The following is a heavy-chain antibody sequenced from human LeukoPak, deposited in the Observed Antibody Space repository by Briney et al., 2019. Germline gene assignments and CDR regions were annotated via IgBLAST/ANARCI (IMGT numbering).Heavy chain of an antibody. Sequence: SETLSLTCAVSGGSISSYYWSWLRQPPGKGLEWIGNIYYSGSTNYNPSLKSRVTISVDTSKNQFSLRLSSVTAADTAVYYCASNKGQWLFSDWGQGTLVTVSS. CDR3: ASNKGQWLFSD. V-gene: IGHV4-59*08. J-gene: IGHJ4*02. D-gene: IGHD6-19*01. CDR2: IYYSGST. CDR1: GGSISSYY.